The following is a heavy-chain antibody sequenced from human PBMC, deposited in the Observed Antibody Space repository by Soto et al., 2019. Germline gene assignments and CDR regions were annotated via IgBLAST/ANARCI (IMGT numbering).Heavy chain of an antibody. V-gene: IGHV3-66*01. CDR1: GFTVSSNY. D-gene: IGHD3-10*01. J-gene: IGHJ6*03. CDR2: IYSGGST. Sequence: GGSLRLSCAASGFTVSSNYMSWVRQAPGKGLEWVSVIYSGGSTYYADSVKGRFTISRDNSKNTLYLQMNSLRAEDTAVYYCASTPRRGDYYYYYMDVWGKGTTVTVSS. CDR3: ASTPRRGDYYYYYMDV.